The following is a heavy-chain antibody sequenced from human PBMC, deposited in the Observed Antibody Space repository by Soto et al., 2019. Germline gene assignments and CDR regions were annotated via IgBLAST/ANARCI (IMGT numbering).Heavy chain of an antibody. D-gene: IGHD2-21*01. V-gene: IGHV3-11*01. CDR2: ISSSSGSSI. CDR1: GFTFSDYY. J-gene: IGHJ6*02. CDR3: ARGATSYFYHYYYGMDV. Sequence: GGSLRLSCAASGFTFSDYYMNWIRQAPGKGLEWVSFISSSSGSSIYYADSVKGRFTISRDNAKNSLYLQMNGLRAEDTAVYYCARGATSYFYHYYYGMDVWGQGTTVTVS.